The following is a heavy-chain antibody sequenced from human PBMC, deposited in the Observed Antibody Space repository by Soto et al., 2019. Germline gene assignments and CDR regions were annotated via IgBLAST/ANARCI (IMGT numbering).Heavy chain of an antibody. CDR3: ARSPGSTTANYVDY. J-gene: IGHJ4*02. Sequence: SETLSLTCTVSGGSISSYYWSWIRQPPGKGLEWIGYIYYSGSTNYNPSLKSRVTISVDTSKNQFSLKLSSVTAADTAVYYCARSPGSTTANYVDYWGQGTLVTVSS. D-gene: IGHD2-21*02. V-gene: IGHV4-59*08. CDR2: IYYSGST. CDR1: GGSISSYY.